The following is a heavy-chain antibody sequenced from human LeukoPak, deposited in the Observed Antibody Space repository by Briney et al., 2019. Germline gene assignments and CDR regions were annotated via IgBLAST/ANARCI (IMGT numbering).Heavy chain of an antibody. Sequence: ASVEVSCKTSGYRFTGYYLRWMRQAPGQGLEWMGRINPDSGGPNYAQKFQGRVTITRVTSINTAYMELSSLRSDDTAFYYCARAGQSSNFGDYFDYWGQGTLVTVSS. J-gene: IGHJ4*02. CDR1: GYRFTGYY. V-gene: IGHV1-2*06. CDR2: INPDSGGP. D-gene: IGHD2-21*01. CDR3: ARAGQSSNFGDYFDY.